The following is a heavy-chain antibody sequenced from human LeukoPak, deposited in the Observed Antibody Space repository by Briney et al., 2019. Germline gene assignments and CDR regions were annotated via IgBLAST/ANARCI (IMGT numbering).Heavy chain of an antibody. J-gene: IGHJ3*02. V-gene: IGHV1-18*01. Sequence: ASVKVSCKVSGYTLTELSMHRVRQAPGQGLEWMGWISAYNSNTNYAQKLQGRVTMTTDTSTSTAYMELRSLRSDDTAVYYCARDRLPDAFDIWGQGTMVTVSS. CDR3: ARDRLPDAFDI. D-gene: IGHD6-25*01. CDR1: GYTLTELS. CDR2: ISAYNSNT.